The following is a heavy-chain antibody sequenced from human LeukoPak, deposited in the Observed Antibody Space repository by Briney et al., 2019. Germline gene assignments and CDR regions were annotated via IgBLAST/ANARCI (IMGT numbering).Heavy chain of an antibody. CDR1: GASISTTPYY. J-gene: IGHJ5*02. CDR2: MFYTGRN. Sequence: PSQTLSLTCTVSGASISTTPYYWGWIRQPPGKGLEWIGSMFYTGRNYSNSSLKSRVTISVDTSKNHSSLRLSSVTAADTAVYYCARRFQATMTDWFDPWGQGTLVTV. CDR3: ARRFQATMTDWFDP. D-gene: IGHD5-12*01. V-gene: IGHV4-39*01.